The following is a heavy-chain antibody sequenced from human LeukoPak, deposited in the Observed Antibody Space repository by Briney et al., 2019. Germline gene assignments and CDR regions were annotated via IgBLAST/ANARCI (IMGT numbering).Heavy chain of an antibody. J-gene: IGHJ4*02. CDR1: GYSFINYP. D-gene: IGHD2-2*02. V-gene: IGHV7-4-1*02. CDR3: ATQGGGYCSSTSCYTY. Sequence: ASVKVSCKASGYSFINYPMNWVRQGPGQGLEWMGRINTKTGNPAYAQGFTGRFVFSLDTSVSTANLQISSLKAEDTAVYYCATQGGGYCSSTSCYTYWGRGTLVTVSS. CDR2: INTKTGNP.